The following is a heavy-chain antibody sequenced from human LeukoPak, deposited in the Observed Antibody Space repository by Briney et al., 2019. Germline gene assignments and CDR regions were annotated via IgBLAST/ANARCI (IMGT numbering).Heavy chain of an antibody. V-gene: IGHV4-39*01. Sequence: SETLSLTCTVSGGSISSSSYYWGWIRQPPGKGLEWIGSIYYSGSTYYNPSLKSRVTISVDTSKNQFSLKLSSVTAADTAVYYCVRQDPYWYFDLWGRGTLVTVSS. CDR2: IYYSGST. CDR1: GGSISSSSYY. J-gene: IGHJ2*01. CDR3: VRQDPYWYFDL.